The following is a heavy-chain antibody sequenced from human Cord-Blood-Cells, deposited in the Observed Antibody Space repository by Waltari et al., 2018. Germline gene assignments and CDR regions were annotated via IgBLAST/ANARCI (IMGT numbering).Heavy chain of an antibody. CDR2: IYWDDDK. D-gene: IGHD5-12*01. Sequence: QITLKESGPTLVKPTQTLTLTCTFSGFSLITSGVGVGWLRLPPGKALEWLALIYWDDDKRYSPSLKSRLTITKDTSKNQVVLTMTNMDPVDTATYYCAHIVSRKNSGYDLYADFDPWDQGTLVTVSS. V-gene: IGHV2-5*02. CDR3: AHIVSRKNSGYDLYADFDP. J-gene: IGHJ5*02. CDR1: GFSLITSGVG.